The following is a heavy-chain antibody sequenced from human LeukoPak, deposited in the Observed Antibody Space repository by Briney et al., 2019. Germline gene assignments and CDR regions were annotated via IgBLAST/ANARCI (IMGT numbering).Heavy chain of an antibody. CDR1: GFTFSSYA. Sequence: PGGSLRLSCAASGFTFSSYAMHWVRQAPGKGLEWVAVISYDGSNKYYADSVKGRFTISRDNSKNTLYLQMNSLRAEDTAVYYCATLSVIGSYSIDYWGQGTLVTVSS. CDR3: ATLSVIGSYSIDY. J-gene: IGHJ4*02. D-gene: IGHD1-26*01. V-gene: IGHV3-30-3*01. CDR2: ISYDGSNK.